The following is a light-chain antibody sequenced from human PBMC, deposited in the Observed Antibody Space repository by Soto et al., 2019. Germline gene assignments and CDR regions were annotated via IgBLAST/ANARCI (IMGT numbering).Light chain of an antibody. J-gene: IGKJ1*01. CDR1: QGISSY. V-gene: IGKV1-9*01. CDR3: QQLNSYSEA. CDR2: AAS. Sequence: IQLTQSPSSLSASVGDRVTITCRASQGISSYLAWYQQKPGKAPKLLIYAASTLQSGVPSRFSGSGSGTDFTITISSLQPEDFATYYCQQLNSYSEAFGQGTKVDIK.